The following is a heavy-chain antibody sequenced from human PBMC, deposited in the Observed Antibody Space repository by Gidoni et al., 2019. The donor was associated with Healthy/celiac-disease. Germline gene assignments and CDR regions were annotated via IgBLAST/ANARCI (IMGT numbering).Heavy chain of an antibody. D-gene: IGHD1-26*01. J-gene: IGHJ4*02. V-gene: IGHV3-48*03. CDR1: GFTFSSYE. CDR3: ARDLRKGGKNYFDY. Sequence: EVQLVESGGGLVQPGGSLRLSCAASGFTFSSYEMNWVRQAPGKGLEWVSYIRSSGSTIYYADSVKGRFTISRDNAKNSLYLQMNSLRAEDTAVYYCARDLRKGGKNYFDYWGQGTLVTVSS. CDR2: IRSSGSTI.